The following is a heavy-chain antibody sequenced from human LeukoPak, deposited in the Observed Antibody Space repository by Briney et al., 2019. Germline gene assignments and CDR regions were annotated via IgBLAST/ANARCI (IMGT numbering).Heavy chain of an antibody. CDR2: ISSSSSYI. J-gene: IGHJ6*02. D-gene: IGHD6-13*01. V-gene: IGHV3-21*01. Sequence: PGGSLRLSCAASGFTFSSYSMNWVRQAPGKGLEWVSSISSSSSYIYYADSVKGRFTISRDNAKNSLYLQMNSLRAEDTAVYYCARDVVGSSNNGMDVWGQGTTVTVSS. CDR1: GFTFSSYS. CDR3: ARDVVGSSNNGMDV.